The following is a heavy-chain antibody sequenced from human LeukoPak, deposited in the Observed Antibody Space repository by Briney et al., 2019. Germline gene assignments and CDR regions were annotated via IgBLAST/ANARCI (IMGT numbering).Heavy chain of an antibody. Sequence: GGSLRLSCAASGFTFSSYAMSWVRQAPGKGLGWVSAISGSGGSTYYADSVKGRFTISRDNSKNTLYPQMNSLRAEDTAVYYCAPKDDHDAFDIWGQGTMVTVSS. CDR2: ISGSGGST. J-gene: IGHJ3*02. CDR1: GFTFSSYA. D-gene: IGHD2-15*01. CDR3: APKDDHDAFDI. V-gene: IGHV3-23*01.